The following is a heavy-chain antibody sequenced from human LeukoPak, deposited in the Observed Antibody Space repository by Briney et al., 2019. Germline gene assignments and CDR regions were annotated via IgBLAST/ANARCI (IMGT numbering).Heavy chain of an antibody. CDR2: ISGSCGST. J-gene: IGHJ4*02. CDR3: AKDESGRYYSYFDY. D-gene: IGHD1-26*01. CDR1: GFTFSSYA. V-gene: IGHV3-23*01. Sequence: GGSLRLSCAASGFTFSSYAMSWVRQAPGKGLEWVSAISGSCGSTYYADSVKGRFTISRDNSKNTVYLQMNSLRAEDTAVYYCAKDESGRYYSYFDYCGQGTLVTVSS.